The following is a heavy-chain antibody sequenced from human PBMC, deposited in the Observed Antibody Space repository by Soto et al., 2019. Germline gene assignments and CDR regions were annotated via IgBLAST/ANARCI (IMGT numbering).Heavy chain of an antibody. J-gene: IGHJ5*02. D-gene: IGHD3-22*01. CDR1: GGTFSSYA. CDR2: IIPIFGTA. CDR3: ARGYDSSGYYYEGLSWFDP. V-gene: IGHV1-69*13. Sequence: SVKVSCKASGGTFSSYAISWVRQAPGQGLEWMGGIIPIFGTANYAQKFQGRVTITADESTSTAYMGLSSLRSEDTAVYYCARGYDSSGYYYEGLSWFDPWGQGTLVTVSS.